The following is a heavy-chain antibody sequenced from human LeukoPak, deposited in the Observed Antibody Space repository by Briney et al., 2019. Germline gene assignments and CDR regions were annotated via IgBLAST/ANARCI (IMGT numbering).Heavy chain of an antibody. CDR1: GYTFTDYY. J-gene: IGHJ4*02. D-gene: IGHD3-22*01. CDR2: LNLNSGGT. Sequence: GASVKVSCKASGYTFTDYYMHWVRQAPGQGHELLGWLNLNSGGTNYAEKFQGRVTMTRDTSISTAYMELSRLRSDDTAVYYCAREYYDSSAYNQEAIDYWGQGTLVTVSS. CDR3: AREYYDSSAYNQEAIDY. V-gene: IGHV1-2*02.